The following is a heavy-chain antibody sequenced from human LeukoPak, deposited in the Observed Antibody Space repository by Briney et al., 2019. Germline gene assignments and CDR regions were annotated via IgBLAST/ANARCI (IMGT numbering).Heavy chain of an antibody. V-gene: IGHV4-39*01. J-gene: IGHJ4*01. D-gene: IGHD1-26*01. CDR2: IYHTGTT. Sequence: SSETLSLTCTVSGGSISSNTYYWAWLRQPPGKGLEWIGSIYHTGTTYYNPSLKSRVTISVDTSSNRFSLQLRSVTAADTATYYCASPSKWELSDLGCWGRGTLVTVSS. CDR3: ASPSKWELSDLGC. CDR1: GGSISSNTYY.